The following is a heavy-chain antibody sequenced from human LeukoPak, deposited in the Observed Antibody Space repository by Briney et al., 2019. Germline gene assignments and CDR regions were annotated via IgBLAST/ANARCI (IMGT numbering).Heavy chain of an antibody. CDR3: ATSRGYCSSTSCRDDYYFDY. CDR2: IKPDSGGT. CDR1: GYTFTGYY. J-gene: IGHJ4*02. Sequence: ASVKVSCKASGYTFTGYYLQWVRQAPGQGLDWMGWIKPDSGGTNYAQRFQGRVTMARDTSISTAYMELSRLRSDDTAMYYCATSRGYCSSTSCRDDYYFDYWGQGTLVTVSS. D-gene: IGHD2-2*01. V-gene: IGHV1-2*02.